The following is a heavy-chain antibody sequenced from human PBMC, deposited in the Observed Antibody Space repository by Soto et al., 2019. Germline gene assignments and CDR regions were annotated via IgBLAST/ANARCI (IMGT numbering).Heavy chain of an antibody. D-gene: IGHD3-22*01. CDR2: INAGNGNT. V-gene: IGHV1-3*01. CDR1: GYTFTSYA. Sequence: GASVKVSCKASGYTFTSYAMHWVRQAPGQRLEWMGWINAGNGNTKYSQKFQGRVTITRDASASTAYMELSSLRSEDTAVYYCARVHYDSSGYYGGFDYWGQGTLVTSPQ. CDR3: ARVHYDSSGYYGGFDY. J-gene: IGHJ4*02.